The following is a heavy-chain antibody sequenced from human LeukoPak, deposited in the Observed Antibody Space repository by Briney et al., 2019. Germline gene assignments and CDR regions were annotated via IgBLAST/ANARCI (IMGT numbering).Heavy chain of an antibody. V-gene: IGHV3-23*01. J-gene: IGHJ4*02. CDR1: GFTFRNYA. CDR3: STWNYVEY. D-gene: IGHD2-2*01. CDR2: ISNSGGDT. Sequence: GGSLRLSCAASGFTFRNYAMSWVRQAPGKGLEWVSAISNSGGDTSYSDSVKGRFTISRDNSKSTLYLQMNSLRAEDTAIYYCSTWNYVEYWGQGTLVTVSS.